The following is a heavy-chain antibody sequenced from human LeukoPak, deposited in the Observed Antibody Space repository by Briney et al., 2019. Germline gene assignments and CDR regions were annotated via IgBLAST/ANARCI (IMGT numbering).Heavy chain of an antibody. CDR1: GFSLSSYA. D-gene: IGHD2-21*01. Sequence: GGSLRLSCAASGFSLSSYAMSWVRQAPGKGLEWVSAISSTDAGTYHADSVRGRFTISRDSTKNTLYLQMNSLRAEDAAVYYCAKAPVTSCRGAYCYPFDYWGQGTLVTVSS. V-gene: IGHV3-23*01. CDR2: ISSTDAGT. CDR3: AKAPVTSCRGAYCYPFDY. J-gene: IGHJ4*02.